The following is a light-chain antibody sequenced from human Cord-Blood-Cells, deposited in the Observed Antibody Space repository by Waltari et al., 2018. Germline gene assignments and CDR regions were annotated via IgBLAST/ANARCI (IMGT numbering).Light chain of an antibody. Sequence: DIVMTQSPDSPAVSPGGRATSNRQSTQSVLYSSNNKNYLAWYQQKPGQPPKLLIYWASTRESGVPDRFSGSGSGTDFTLTISSLQAEDVAVYYCQQYYSTPLTFGGGTKVEIK. J-gene: IGKJ4*01. CDR2: WAS. V-gene: IGKV4-1*01. CDR1: QSVLYSSNNKNY. CDR3: QQYYSTPLT.